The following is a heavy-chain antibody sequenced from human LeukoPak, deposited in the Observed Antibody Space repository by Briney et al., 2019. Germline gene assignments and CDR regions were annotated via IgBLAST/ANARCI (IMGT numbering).Heavy chain of an antibody. CDR2: ISGSGGCT. V-gene: IGHV3-23*01. Sequence: PGGSLRLSCAAYGFTFGSYAMSWVRQAPGKGLEWVSGISGSGGCTYYADSVKGRFTISRDNSENMLYLQMSSLRAEDTAVYYCAKGRGITVAGTPFDYWGQGTLVTVSS. CDR3: AKGRGITVAGTPFDY. CDR1: GFTFGSYA. J-gene: IGHJ4*02. D-gene: IGHD6-19*01.